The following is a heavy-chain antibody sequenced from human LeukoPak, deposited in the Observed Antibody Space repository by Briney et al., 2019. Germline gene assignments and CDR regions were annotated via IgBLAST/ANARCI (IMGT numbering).Heavy chain of an antibody. J-gene: IGHJ6*02. CDR3: ARGMAPKYYYGMDV. V-gene: IGHV1-2*04. D-gene: IGHD5-24*01. CDR1: GYTFTGYY. Sequence: ASVKVSCKASGYTFTGYYMHWVRQAPGQGLEWMGWINPNSGGTNCAQKFQGWVTMTRDTSISTAYMELSRLRSDDTAVYYCARGMAPKYYYGMDVWGQGTTVTVSS. CDR2: INPNSGGT.